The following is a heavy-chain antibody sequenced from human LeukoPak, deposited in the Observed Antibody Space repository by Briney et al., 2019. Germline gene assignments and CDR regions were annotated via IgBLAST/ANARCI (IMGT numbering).Heavy chain of an antibody. D-gene: IGHD2-15*01. Sequence: GASVKVSCKASGYTFTGYYMHWVRQAPGQGLEWMGWINPNSGGTNYAQKFQGRVTMTRDTSISTAYMELSRLRSDDTAVYYCARDLPPVIGTPHNWFDPWGQGTLVTVSS. CDR2: INPNSGGT. J-gene: IGHJ5*02. CDR3: ARDLPPVIGTPHNWFDP. V-gene: IGHV1-2*02. CDR1: GYTFTGYY.